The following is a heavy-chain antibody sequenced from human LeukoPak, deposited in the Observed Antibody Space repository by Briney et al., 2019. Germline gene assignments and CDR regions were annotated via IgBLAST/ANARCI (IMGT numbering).Heavy chain of an antibody. V-gene: IGHV3-21*01. Sequence: GGSLRRSCAASGFIFSNYNINWVRQAPGKGLEWVSSISSSSSFIYYADSVKGRFTISRDNAKNSLYLQMSSLRAEDTAVYYCARDLAYSGYIEYWGQGTLLTVSS. D-gene: IGHD5-12*01. CDR1: GFIFSNYN. J-gene: IGHJ4*02. CDR3: ARDLAYSGYIEY. CDR2: ISSSSSFI.